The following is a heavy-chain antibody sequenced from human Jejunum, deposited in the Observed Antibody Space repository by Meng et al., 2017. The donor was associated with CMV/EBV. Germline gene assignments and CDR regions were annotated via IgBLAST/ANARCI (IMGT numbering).Heavy chain of an antibody. V-gene: IGHV4-39*01. CDR3: AGDRGQADY. J-gene: IGHJ4*02. CDR1: RGSISSSGYY. D-gene: IGHD3-10*01. CDR2: MYYSGST. Sequence: TCTVSRGSISSSGYYWGWIRQPPGKGLEWIGNMYYSGSTYYNPFLQSRVTISLDTSKNQFSLKLSSVAAADTAVYYCAGDRGQADYWGQGTLVTVSS.